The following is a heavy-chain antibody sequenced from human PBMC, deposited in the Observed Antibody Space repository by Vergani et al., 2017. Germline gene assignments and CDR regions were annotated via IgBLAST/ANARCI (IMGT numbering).Heavy chain of an antibody. D-gene: IGHD6-19*01. CDR2: IYYSGRT. CDR1: ADSISSGSYY. J-gene: IGHJ4*02. Sequence: QLQLQQSGPGLVKPSETLFLTCTVSADSISSGSYYWGWIRQPPGKSLEWIGSIYYSGRTYYNPSLKSRVAISVDTSKNQFSLKVTSVTAADTAVYFCARQRPGSGWSPGDFDDWGQGSLVTVSS. V-gene: IGHV4-39*01. CDR3: ARQRPGSGWSPGDFDD.